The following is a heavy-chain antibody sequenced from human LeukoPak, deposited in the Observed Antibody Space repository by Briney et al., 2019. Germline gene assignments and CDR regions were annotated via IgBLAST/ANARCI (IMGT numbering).Heavy chain of an antibody. D-gene: IGHD3-10*01. Sequence: SETLSLTCTVSGGSISSYYWSWIRQPPGEGLEWIGYIYYSGSTNYNPSLKSRVTISVDTSKNQFSLKLNSVTAADTAVYYCARYPGLEGTGSRGAFDYWGQGALATASS. CDR3: ARYPGLEGTGSRGAFDY. CDR2: IYYSGST. V-gene: IGHV4-59*01. J-gene: IGHJ4*02. CDR1: GGSISSYY.